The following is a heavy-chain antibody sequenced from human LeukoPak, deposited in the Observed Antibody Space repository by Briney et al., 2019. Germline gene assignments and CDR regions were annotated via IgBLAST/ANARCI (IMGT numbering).Heavy chain of an antibody. D-gene: IGHD1-26*01. Sequence: GGSLRLSCAASGFTFSSYWMHWVRQAPGKGLVWVSRINSDGSSTSYADSVKGRFTISRDNAKNSLYLQMNSLRAEDTAVYYCARATAGGSYDAFDVWGQGTMVTVSS. V-gene: IGHV3-74*01. CDR3: ARATAGGSYDAFDV. CDR2: INSDGSST. J-gene: IGHJ3*01. CDR1: GFTFSSYW.